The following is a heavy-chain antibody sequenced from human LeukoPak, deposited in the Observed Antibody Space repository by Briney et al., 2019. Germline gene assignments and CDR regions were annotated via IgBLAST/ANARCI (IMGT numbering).Heavy chain of an antibody. J-gene: IGHJ4*02. V-gene: IGHV3-33*01. Sequence: GGSLRLSCAASGFTFSSYGMHWVRQAPGKGLEWVAVIWYDGSNKYYADSVKGRFTISRDNSKNTLYLQMNSLRAEDTAVYYCARDFPNHLADRTNGVCLHGPPGYWGQGTLVTVSS. CDR2: IWYDGSNK. CDR3: ARDFPNHLADRTNGVCLHGPPGY. CDR1: GFTFSSYG. D-gene: IGHD2-8*01.